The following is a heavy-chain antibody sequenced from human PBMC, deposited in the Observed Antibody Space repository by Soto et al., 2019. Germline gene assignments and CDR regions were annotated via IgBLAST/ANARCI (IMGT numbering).Heavy chain of an antibody. D-gene: IGHD3-10*01. J-gene: IGHJ4*02. CDR3: ARDISYGSGTGYGY. CDR2: ISNHNGDT. CDR1: GYTFTSHG. Sequence: QVQLVQSGAEVKKPGASLKVSCKASGYTFTSHGISWVRQAPGQGLEWMGWISNHNGDTNYAPKLQDRDTLTTDTSTSTAYMELTSLTSDDTAVYFCARDISYGSGTGYGYWGQGTLVTVSS. V-gene: IGHV1-18*01.